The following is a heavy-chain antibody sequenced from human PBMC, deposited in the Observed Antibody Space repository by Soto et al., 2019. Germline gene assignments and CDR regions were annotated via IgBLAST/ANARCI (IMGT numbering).Heavy chain of an antibody. V-gene: IGHV1-69*13. Sequence: SVKVSCKASGGTFSSYAISWVRQAPGKGLEWMGGIIPIFGTANYAQKFQGRVTITADESTSTAYMELSSLRSEDTAVYYCARVKTVTTSYYYYGMDFWGQGTTVTVSS. CDR2: IIPIFGTA. CDR1: GGTFSSYA. D-gene: IGHD4-17*01. CDR3: ARVKTVTTSYYYYGMDF. J-gene: IGHJ6*02.